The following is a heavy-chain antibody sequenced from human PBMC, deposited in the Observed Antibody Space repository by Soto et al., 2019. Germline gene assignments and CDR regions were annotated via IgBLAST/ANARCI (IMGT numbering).Heavy chain of an antibody. D-gene: IGHD1-26*01. CDR2: IIPIFGTA. CDR1: GGTFSSYA. CDR3: ARGEGEGAPNFDH. J-gene: IGHJ5*02. V-gene: IGHV1-69*01. Sequence: QVQLVQSVSEVKKPGSSVTVSCKASGGTFSSYAISWVRQAPGQGLEWMEEIIPIFGTANYAQKFQGRDTITADESTSTAYRELSSLSSEDTAVYYCARGEGEGAPNFDHWGQGNLGTVAA.